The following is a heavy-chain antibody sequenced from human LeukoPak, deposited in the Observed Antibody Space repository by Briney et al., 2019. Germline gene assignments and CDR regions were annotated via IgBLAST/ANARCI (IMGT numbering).Heavy chain of an antibody. CDR3: AKMGYGSGSYYLDV. CDR2: ISGSGGST. CDR1: GFTFSSYA. V-gene: IGHV3-23*01. Sequence: GGSLRLSCAASGFTFSSYAMSWVRQAPGKGLEWVSAISGSGGSTYYADSVKGRFTISRDNSKNTLYLQMNSLRAEDTAVYYCAKMGYGSGSYYLDVWGQGTLVTVSS. J-gene: IGHJ4*02. D-gene: IGHD3-10*01.